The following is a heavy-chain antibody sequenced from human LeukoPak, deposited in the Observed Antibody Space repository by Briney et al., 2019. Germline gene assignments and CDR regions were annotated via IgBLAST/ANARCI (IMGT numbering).Heavy chain of an antibody. Sequence: GGSLRLSCTASGFTFGDYAMSWFRQAPGKGLEWVGFIRSKAYGGTTEYAASVKGRFTISRDDSKSIAYLQMNSLKTEDTAVYYCTSTWDSSSYTLDYWGQGTLVTVSS. J-gene: IGHJ4*02. CDR2: IRSKAYGGTT. CDR3: TSTWDSSSYTLDY. V-gene: IGHV3-49*03. CDR1: GFTFGDYA. D-gene: IGHD6-13*01.